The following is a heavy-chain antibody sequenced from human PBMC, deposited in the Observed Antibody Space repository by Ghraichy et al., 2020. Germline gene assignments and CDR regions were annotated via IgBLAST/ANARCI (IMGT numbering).Heavy chain of an antibody. J-gene: IGHJ6*02. CDR1: GFTFSSYA. D-gene: IGHD3-10*01. CDR2: ISSSSSYI. CDR3: AREYGYMVRGVSQSTNYYYYGMDV. Sequence: GGSLRLSCAASGFTFSSYAMSWVRQAPGKGLEWVSYISSSSSYIYYADSVKGRFTISRDNAKNSLYLQMNSLRAEDTAVYYCAREYGYMVRGVSQSTNYYYYGMDVWGQGTTVTVSS. V-gene: IGHV3-21*01.